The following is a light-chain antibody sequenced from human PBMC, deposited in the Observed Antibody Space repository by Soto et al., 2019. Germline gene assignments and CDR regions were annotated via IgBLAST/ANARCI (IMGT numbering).Light chain of an antibody. Sequence: QSVLTQPPSASGTPGQRVTISCSGGSSNIGRNYVYWFQQLPGPAPKLLIYRNNQRPSGVPDRFSGSKSGTSASLAISGLRSEEEADYYWAAWDDSLGGLFGGGTKLTVL. CDR2: RNN. CDR3: AAWDDSLGGL. V-gene: IGLV1-47*01. CDR1: SSNIGRNY. J-gene: IGLJ3*02.